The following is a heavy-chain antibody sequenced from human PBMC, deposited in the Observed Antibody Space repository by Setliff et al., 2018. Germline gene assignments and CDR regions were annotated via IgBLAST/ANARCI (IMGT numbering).Heavy chain of an antibody. CDR3: ARYSSGWTGGASDI. Sequence: GESLRLSCAASGFTFDDYGMSWVRQAPGKRLEWVSGINWNGGSTGYAGSVKGRFTISRDNAKNSLYLQMNSLRVEDTALYCCARYSSGWTGGASDIWGQGTMVTVSS. CDR1: GFTFDDYG. J-gene: IGHJ3*02. V-gene: IGHV3-20*04. CDR2: INWNGGST. D-gene: IGHD6-19*01.